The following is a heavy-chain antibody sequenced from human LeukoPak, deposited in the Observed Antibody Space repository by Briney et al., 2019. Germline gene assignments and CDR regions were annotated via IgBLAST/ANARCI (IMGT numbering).Heavy chain of an antibody. V-gene: IGHV3-7*01. CDR2: IKRDGSEK. Sequence: TGGSLRLSCAASGFTVSSNYMSWVRQAPGKGLEWVANIKRDGSEKYYVDSVKGRFTISRDNPKNSLYLQMNSLRAEDTAVYYCAREVAEGFDYWGQGTLVTVSS. J-gene: IGHJ4*02. CDR1: GFTVSSNY. CDR3: AREVAEGFDY.